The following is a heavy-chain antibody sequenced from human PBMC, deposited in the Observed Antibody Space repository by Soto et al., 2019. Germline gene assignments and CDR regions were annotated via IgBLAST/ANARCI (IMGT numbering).Heavy chain of an antibody. CDR3: ARTYGSGSHNWFDP. CDR1: GYTFTSYA. J-gene: IGHJ5*02. D-gene: IGHD3-10*01. CDR2: INAGNGNT. Sequence: GASVKVSCKASGYTFTSYAMHWVRQAPGQRLEWMGWINAGNGNTKYSQKFQGRVTITRDTSASTAYMELRSLRSDDTAVYYCARTYGSGSHNWFDPWGQGTLVTVSS. V-gene: IGHV1-3*01.